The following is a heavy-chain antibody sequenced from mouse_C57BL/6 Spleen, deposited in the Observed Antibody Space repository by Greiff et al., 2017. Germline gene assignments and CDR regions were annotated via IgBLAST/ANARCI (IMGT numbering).Heavy chain of an antibody. CDR3: ARVGNAMDY. CDR1: GISITTGNYR. Sequence: EVQLQESGPGLVKPSQTVFLTCTATGISITTGNYRWSWIRQFPGNKMEWIGYIYYSGTITYNPSLTSRTTITRDTPKNQFILEMNSLTAEDTATYYCARVGNAMDYWGTGTSVTVSS. D-gene: IGHD1-1*01. V-gene: IGHV3-5*01. J-gene: IGHJ4*01. CDR2: IYYSGTI.